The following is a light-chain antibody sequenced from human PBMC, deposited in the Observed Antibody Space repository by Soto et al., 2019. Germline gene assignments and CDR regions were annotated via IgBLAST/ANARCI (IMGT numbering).Light chain of an antibody. CDR3: SSYTSSTTLV. CDR1: SSDVGGYSY. CDR2: EVS. J-gene: IGLJ3*02. Sequence: QSALTQPASVSGSPGQSITISCTGTSSDVGGYSYVSWYQQHPGKVPKLMIYEVSNRPSGVSNRFSGSKSGNTASLTVSGLQAEDEADYYCSSYTSSTTLVFGGGTKVTVL. V-gene: IGLV2-14*01.